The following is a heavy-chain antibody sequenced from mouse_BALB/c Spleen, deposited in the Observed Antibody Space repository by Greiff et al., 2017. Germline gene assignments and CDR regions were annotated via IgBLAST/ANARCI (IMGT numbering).Heavy chain of an antibody. J-gene: IGHJ4*01. CDR2: IYPGDGDT. Sequence: VQLQQSGAELVRPGSSVKISCKASGYAFSSYWMNWVKQRPGQGLEWIGQIYPGDGDTNYNGKFKGKATLTADKSSSTAYMQLSSLTSEYSAVYFCARSHNYVDYAMDYWGQGTTVTVAS. V-gene: IGHV1-80*01. D-gene: IGHD1-2*01. CDR1: GYAFSSYW. CDR3: ARSHNYVDYAMDY.